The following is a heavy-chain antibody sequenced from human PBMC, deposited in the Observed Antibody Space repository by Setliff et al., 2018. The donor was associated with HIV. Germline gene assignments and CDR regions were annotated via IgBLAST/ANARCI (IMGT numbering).Heavy chain of an antibody. CDR3: VTSPGSFLAQDATEAGDA. CDR2: IRLPRGGT. J-gene: IGHJ5*02. D-gene: IGHD6-13*01. Sequence: ASVKVSCKASQNSFGDDYMNWVRQAPGQRPEWMGWIRLPRGGTKYAQKFQGRVSLTWDTSISTGYMELRRLRSDDTAIYYCVTSPGSFLAQDATEAGDAWGQGSLVTVSS. CDR1: QNSFGDDY. V-gene: IGHV1-2*02.